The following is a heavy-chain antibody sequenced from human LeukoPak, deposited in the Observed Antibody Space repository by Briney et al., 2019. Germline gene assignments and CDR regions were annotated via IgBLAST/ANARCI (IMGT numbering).Heavy chain of an antibody. V-gene: IGHV3-23*01. CDR2: ISGSGGST. J-gene: IGHJ4*02. CDR1: GFTFSSYA. CDR3: AKDARAVLGLGPNSSGWPFLSN. Sequence: GGSLRLSCAASGFTFSSYAMSWVRQAPGKGLEWVSAISGSGGSTYYADSVKGRFTISRDNSKNTLYLQMNSLRAEDTAVYYCAKDARAVLGLGPNSSGWPFLSNWGQGTWSPSPQ. D-gene: IGHD6-19*01.